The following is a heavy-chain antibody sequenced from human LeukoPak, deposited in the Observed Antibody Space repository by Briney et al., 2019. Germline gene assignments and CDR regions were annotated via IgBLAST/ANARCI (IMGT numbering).Heavy chain of an antibody. Sequence: GGSLRLSCAASGFTFCSYSMNWVRQAPGKGLEWVSSISSSSSYIYYADSVKGRFTISRDNAKNSLYLQMNSLRAEDTTVYYCASMDYDFWSGYPFDYWGQGTLVTVSS. D-gene: IGHD3-3*01. CDR1: GFTFCSYS. J-gene: IGHJ4*02. CDR2: ISSSSSYI. V-gene: IGHV3-21*01. CDR3: ASMDYDFWSGYPFDY.